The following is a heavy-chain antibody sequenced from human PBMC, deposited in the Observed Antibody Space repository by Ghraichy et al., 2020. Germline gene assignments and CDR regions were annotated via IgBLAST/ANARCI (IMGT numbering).Heavy chain of an antibody. CDR2: ISSSSSYI. V-gene: IGHV3-21*01. Sequence: GGSLRLSCAASGFTFSSYSMNWVRQAPGKGLEWVSSISSSSSYIYYADSVKGRFTISRDNVKNSLYLQMNSLRAEDTAVYYCARAPGPGEGHYYYYGMDVWGQGTTVTVSS. CDR3: ARAPGPGEGHYYYYGMDV. D-gene: IGHD3-10*01. CDR1: GFTFSSYS. J-gene: IGHJ6*02.